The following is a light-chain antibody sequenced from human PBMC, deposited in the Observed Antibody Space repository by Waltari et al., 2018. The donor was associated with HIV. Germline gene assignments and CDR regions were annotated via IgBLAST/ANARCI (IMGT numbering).Light chain of an antibody. CDR3: SSYTSSSTVV. CDR1: SSDVGDYNY. CDR2: DVS. Sequence: QSALTQPASVSGSPGQSITISCTGTSSDVGDYNYVSWYQQHPGKAPKLMIYDVSNRPSGVSNRCSGSKSGNTASLTISGLQAEDEADYYCSSYTSSSTVVFGGGTKLTVL. J-gene: IGLJ2*01. V-gene: IGLV2-14*03.